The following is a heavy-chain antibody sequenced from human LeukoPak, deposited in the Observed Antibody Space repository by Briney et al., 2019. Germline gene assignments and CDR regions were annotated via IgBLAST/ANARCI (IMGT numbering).Heavy chain of an antibody. J-gene: IGHJ4*02. D-gene: IGHD1-26*01. CDR3: ARDVAPHSEVWELRSYFDY. CDR2: ISYDGSNK. V-gene: IGHV3-30-3*01. Sequence: GESLRLSCAAXGXXFSXYAXXXVXQXPXXGLXWVAVISYDGSNKYYADSVKGRFTSARYNSKNTLYLPMNSLRAEDTAVYYCARDVAPHSEVWELRSYFDYWGQGTLVTVSS. CDR1: GXXFSXYA.